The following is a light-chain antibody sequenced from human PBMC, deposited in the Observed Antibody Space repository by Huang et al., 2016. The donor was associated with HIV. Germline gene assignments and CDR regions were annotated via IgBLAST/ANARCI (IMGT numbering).Light chain of an antibody. V-gene: IGKV1-33*01. J-gene: IGKJ2*03. CDR3: QQYDNLYS. Sequence: DIQMTQSPSSLSASVGDRVTITCQASQDIGNYLNWYQQRPGTAPKFLFSHASSLETDGPSDVPSRFSGNGSGTDFTFIINSLQPADVGTYYCQQYDNLYSFGQGTKLEIK. CDR2: HAS. CDR1: QDIGNY.